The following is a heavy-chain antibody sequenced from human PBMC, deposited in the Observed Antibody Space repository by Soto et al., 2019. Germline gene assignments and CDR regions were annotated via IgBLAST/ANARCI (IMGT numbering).Heavy chain of an antibody. V-gene: IGHV4-61*01. CDR2: IYYSGST. CDR1: GGSVSSGSYY. CDR3: ARDGYYYDSSGYLYYYYGMDV. D-gene: IGHD3-22*01. J-gene: IGHJ6*02. Sequence: SETLSLTCTVSGGSVSSGSYYWSWIRQPPGKGLEWIGYIYYSGSTNYNPSLKSRVTISVDTSKNQFSLKLSSVTAADTAVYYCARDGYYYDSSGYLYYYYGMDVWGQGTTVTVSS.